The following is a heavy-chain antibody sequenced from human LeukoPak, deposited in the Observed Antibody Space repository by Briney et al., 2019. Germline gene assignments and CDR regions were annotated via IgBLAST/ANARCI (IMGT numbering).Heavy chain of an antibody. CDR3: STLRLDYGGDSDYYYGMDV. D-gene: IGHD4-23*01. Sequence: PGGSLRLSCAASGFHSPYAGMSWVRQAPGKGLEWVGRITRKSDGATIDYAAPVKGRFAISRDDSRSTLYLQMNSLKTEDTAVYYCSTLRLDYGGDSDYYYGMDVWGQGTTVTVSS. J-gene: IGHJ6*02. V-gene: IGHV3-15*01. CDR2: ITRKSDGATI. CDR1: GFHSPYAG.